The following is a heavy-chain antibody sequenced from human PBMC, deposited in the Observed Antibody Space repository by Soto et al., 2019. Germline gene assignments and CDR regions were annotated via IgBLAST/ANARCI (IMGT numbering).Heavy chain of an antibody. Sequence: PGESLKISCKGSGYSFTSYWIGWVRQMPGKGLKWMGIIFPGDSDTRYSPSFQGQVTISADKSISTAYLQWSSLKASDTAMYYCARGNYGSGSYYKGWFDPWGQGTLVTVSS. J-gene: IGHJ5*02. CDR3: ARGNYGSGSYYKGWFDP. CDR1: GYSFTSYW. V-gene: IGHV5-51*01. CDR2: IFPGDSDT. D-gene: IGHD3-10*01.